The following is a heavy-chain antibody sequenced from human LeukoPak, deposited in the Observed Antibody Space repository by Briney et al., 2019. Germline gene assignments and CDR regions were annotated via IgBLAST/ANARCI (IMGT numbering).Heavy chain of an antibody. CDR2: IYSDNT. CDR1: GVTVSSNS. D-gene: IGHD4/OR15-4a*01. V-gene: IGHV3-53*01. CDR3: ARRAGAYSHPYDY. J-gene: IGHJ4*02. Sequence: GGSLRLSCTDPGVTVSSNSMSSVRQAPGKGLEWVSFIYSDNTHYSDYVKGRFTISRDNSKNTLYLQMNSLRAEDTAVYYCARRAGAYSHPYDYWGQGTLVTVSS.